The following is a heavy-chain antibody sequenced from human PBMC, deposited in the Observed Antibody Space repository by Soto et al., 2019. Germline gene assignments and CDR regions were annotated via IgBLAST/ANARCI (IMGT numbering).Heavy chain of an antibody. CDR3: ARVYGSGSYYGDYYGMDV. CDR1: GGTFSSYA. J-gene: IGHJ6*02. Sequence: AASVKVSCKASGGTFSSYAISWVRQAPGQGLEWMGGIIPIFGTANYAQKFQGRVTITADESTSTAYMELSSLRSEDTAVYYCARVYGSGSYYGDYYGMDVWGQGTTVTVS. V-gene: IGHV1-69*13. CDR2: IIPIFGTA. D-gene: IGHD3-10*01.